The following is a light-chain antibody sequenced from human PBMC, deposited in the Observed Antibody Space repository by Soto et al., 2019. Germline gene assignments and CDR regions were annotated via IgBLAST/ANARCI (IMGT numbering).Light chain of an antibody. CDR3: QQYDNWPPRT. V-gene: IGKV3-15*01. CDR2: GAS. Sequence: EIVMTQSPATLPVSPGERATLSCTASQSISNSLAWYQQKPGQAPSLLIYGASTRATGIPARFSGSGSGTEFSLTISSLQSGDSAVYYCQQYDNWPPRTFGQGTKLEIK. J-gene: IGKJ2*01. CDR1: QSISNS.